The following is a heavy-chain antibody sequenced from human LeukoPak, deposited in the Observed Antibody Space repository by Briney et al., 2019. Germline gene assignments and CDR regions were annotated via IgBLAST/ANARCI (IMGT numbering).Heavy chain of an antibody. CDR2: INHSGST. CDR1: GGSFSGYY. Sequence: PSETLSLTCAVYGGSFSGYYWSWIRQPPGKGLEWIGEINHSGSTNYNPSLKSRVTISVDTSKNQFSLKLSSVTAADTAVYYCARGYWYSAYDPWGQGTLVTVSS. V-gene: IGHV4-34*01. CDR3: ARGYWYSAYDP. D-gene: IGHD1-26*01. J-gene: IGHJ5*02.